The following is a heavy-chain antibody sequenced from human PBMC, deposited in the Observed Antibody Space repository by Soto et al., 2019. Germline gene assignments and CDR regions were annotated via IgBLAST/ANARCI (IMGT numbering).Heavy chain of an antibody. CDR1: RVPISEYS. V-gene: IGHV4-59*12. CDR2: YFDGGRT. D-gene: IGHD3-10*01. CDR3: ARGGSMIRGRNFFDA. Sequence: SETLSLTCNVSRVPISEYSWSWVRQSPGKGLEGIGNYFDGGRTMYNASLKRRVTISVDAAKNLFSLELRSVTAADTSVSHCARGGSMIRGRNFFDAWGKGGPVTGPS. J-gene: IGHJ4*02.